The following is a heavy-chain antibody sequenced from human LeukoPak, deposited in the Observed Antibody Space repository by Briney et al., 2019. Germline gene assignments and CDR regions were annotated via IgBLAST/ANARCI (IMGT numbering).Heavy chain of an antibody. V-gene: IGHV4-59*08. Sequence: SETLSLTCTVSGGSISSYYWSWIRQPPGKGLEWIGYIYYSGITNYNPSLKSRVTISVDTSKNQFSLKLGSVTAADTAVYYCARAINYYDSSGYSHHFDYWGQGPLVTVSS. D-gene: IGHD3-22*01. CDR2: IYYSGIT. CDR3: ARAINYYDSSGYSHHFDY. CDR1: GGSISSYY. J-gene: IGHJ4*02.